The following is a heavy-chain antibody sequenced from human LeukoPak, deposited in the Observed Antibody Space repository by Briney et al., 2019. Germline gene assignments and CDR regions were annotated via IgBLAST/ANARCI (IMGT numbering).Heavy chain of an antibody. Sequence: GGSLRLSCAASGFTVSSNYMSWVRQAPGKGLEWVSVIYSGGSTYYADSVKGRFAISRDNSKNTLYLQMNSLRAEDTAVYYCTRMDFWSGQLDYWGQGTLVTVSS. D-gene: IGHD3-3*01. CDR1: GFTVSSNY. V-gene: IGHV3-66*02. J-gene: IGHJ4*02. CDR3: TRMDFWSGQLDY. CDR2: IYSGGST.